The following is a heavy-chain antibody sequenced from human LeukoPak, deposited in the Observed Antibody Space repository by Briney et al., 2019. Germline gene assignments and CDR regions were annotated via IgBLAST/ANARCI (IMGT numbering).Heavy chain of an antibody. CDR3: ARVRRLGELV. J-gene: IGHJ3*01. CDR2: IYYSGST. Sequence: SETLSLTCTVSGGSISSSSYYWGWIRQPPGKGLEWIGSIYYSGSTYYNPSLKSRVTISVDTSKNQFSLKLSSVTAADTAVYYCARVRRLGELVWGQGTMVTVSS. D-gene: IGHD3-16*01. CDR1: GGSISSSSYY. V-gene: IGHV4-39*07.